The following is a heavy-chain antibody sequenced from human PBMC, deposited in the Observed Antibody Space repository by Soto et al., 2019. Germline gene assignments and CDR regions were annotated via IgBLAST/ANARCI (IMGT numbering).Heavy chain of an antibody. J-gene: IGHJ6*02. CDR2: INHSGST. D-gene: IGHD3-10*01. Sequence: KPSETLSLTCAVYGGSFSGYYWSWIRQPPGKGLEWIGEINHSGSTNYNPSLKSRVTISVDTSKNQFSLKLSSVTAADTAVYYCARASITMVRGATYYYYGMDVWGQGTTVTVSS. V-gene: IGHV4-34*01. CDR1: GGSFSGYY. CDR3: ARASITMVRGATYYYYGMDV.